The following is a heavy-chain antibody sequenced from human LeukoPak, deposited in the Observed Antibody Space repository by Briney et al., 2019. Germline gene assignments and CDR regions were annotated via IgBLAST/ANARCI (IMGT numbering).Heavy chain of an antibody. D-gene: IGHD1-26*01. CDR3: ARDRVGATDYFDY. CDR1: GFTFSSYA. J-gene: IGHJ4*02. V-gene: IGHV3-30-3*01. CDR2: ISYDGSNK. Sequence: GGSLRLSCAASGFTFSSYAMHWVRQAPGKGLEWVAVISYDGSNKYYADSVKGRFTISRDNSKNTLYLQMNSLSAEDTAVYYCARDRVGATDYFDYWGQGTLVTVSS.